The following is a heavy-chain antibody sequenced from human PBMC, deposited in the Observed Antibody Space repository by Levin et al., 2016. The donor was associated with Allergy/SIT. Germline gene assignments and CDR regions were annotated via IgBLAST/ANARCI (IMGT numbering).Heavy chain of an antibody. CDR2: ISSSGSPI. Sequence: GGSLRLSCAASGLTFRSYSVNWVRQAPGKGLEWISQISSSGSPISYADSVKGRFTISRDNANNSLYLQMNRLRVEDTAVYFCARDLGGRFDPWGQGTLVTVS. CDR3: ARDLGGRFDP. D-gene: IGHD1-26*01. CDR1: GLTFRSYS. V-gene: IGHV3-48*01. J-gene: IGHJ5*02.